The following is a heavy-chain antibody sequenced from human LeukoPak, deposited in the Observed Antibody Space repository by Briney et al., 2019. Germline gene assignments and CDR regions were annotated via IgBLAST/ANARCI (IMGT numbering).Heavy chain of an antibody. CDR3: AGQGSDYYYGMDV. V-gene: IGHV4-61*01. CDR1: GGSVSSGSYY. J-gene: IGHJ6*02. D-gene: IGHD1-26*01. CDR2: IYYSGST. Sequence: SETLSLTCTVSGGSVSSGSYYWSWIRQPPGKELEWIGYIYYSGSTYYNPSLKSRVTISVDTSKNQFSLKLSSVTAADTAVYYCAGQGSDYYYGMDVWGQGTTVTVSS.